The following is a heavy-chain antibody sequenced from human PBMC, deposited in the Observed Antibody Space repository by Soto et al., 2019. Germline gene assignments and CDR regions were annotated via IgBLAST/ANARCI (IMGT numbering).Heavy chain of an antibody. CDR3: ARAKHSDILTVSGLLEFDY. Sequence: QVQLPESGPGLVKPSQTLSLSCTVSVCPISSGGYYWRWIRQHPGKGLEWIGYIYYSGTTYYNPSRKHRVTISVDTSKNQFPLKLSAVTVADTAVYYCARAKHSDILTVSGLLEFDYWGQGTLVTVSS. CDR2: IYYSGTT. V-gene: IGHV4-31*03. CDR1: VCPISSGGYY. J-gene: IGHJ4*02. D-gene: IGHD3-9*01.